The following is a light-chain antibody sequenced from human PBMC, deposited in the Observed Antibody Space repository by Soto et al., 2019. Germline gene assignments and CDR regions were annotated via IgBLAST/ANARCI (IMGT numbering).Light chain of an antibody. Sequence: DIVMTQSPDSLAVSLGERATINCKSSQCVLYSSNNKNYLAWYQQKPGQPPKLLIYWASTRESGVPDRFSGSGSGTDFTLTISSLQAEDVAVYYCQQYYSTPDTFGPGTKVDIK. J-gene: IGKJ3*01. CDR1: QCVLYSSNNKNY. V-gene: IGKV4-1*01. CDR3: QQYYSTPDT. CDR2: WAS.